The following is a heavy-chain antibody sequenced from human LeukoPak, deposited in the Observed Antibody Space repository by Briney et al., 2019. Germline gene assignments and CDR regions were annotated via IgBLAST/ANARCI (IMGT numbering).Heavy chain of an antibody. CDR3: ARDAAYCGGYCYSDAFDI. Sequence: GASVKVSCKASGGTFSSYAISWVRQAPGQGLEWMGRIIPIFGTANYAQKFQGRVTITTDESTSTAYMELSSLRSEDTAVYYCARDAAYCGGYCYSDAFDIWGQGTMVTVSS. D-gene: IGHD2-21*02. J-gene: IGHJ3*02. V-gene: IGHV1-69*05. CDR1: GGTFSSYA. CDR2: IIPIFGTA.